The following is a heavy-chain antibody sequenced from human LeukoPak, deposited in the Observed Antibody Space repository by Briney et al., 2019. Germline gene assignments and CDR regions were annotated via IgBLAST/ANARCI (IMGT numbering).Heavy chain of an antibody. J-gene: IGHJ4*02. Sequence: PGGSLRLSRAASGFTFSSYSMNWVRRAPGKGLEWVSSISSSSSYIYYADSVKGRFTISRDNAKNSLYLQMNSLRAEDTAVYYCARDHYDMGSTDYWGQGTLVTVSS. CDR2: ISSSSSYI. CDR1: GFTFSSYS. V-gene: IGHV3-21*01. CDR3: ARDHYDMGSTDY. D-gene: IGHD3-22*01.